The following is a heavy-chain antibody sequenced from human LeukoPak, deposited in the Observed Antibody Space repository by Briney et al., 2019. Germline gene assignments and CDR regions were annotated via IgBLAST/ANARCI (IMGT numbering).Heavy chain of an antibody. CDR3: AREKFDS. Sequence: GGSLRLSCAASGFTFDDYAMHWVRQAPGKGLEWVAVVSYEGTIKYYTDSAKGRFTISRDNSANIISLQMNNLTTEDTATYYCAREKFDSWGQGALVTVSS. CDR1: GFTFDDYA. CDR2: VSYEGTIK. V-gene: IGHV3-30*03. J-gene: IGHJ5*01.